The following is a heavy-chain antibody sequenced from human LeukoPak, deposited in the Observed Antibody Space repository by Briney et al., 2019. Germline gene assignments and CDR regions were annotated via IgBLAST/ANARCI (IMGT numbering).Heavy chain of an antibody. D-gene: IGHD5-18*01. CDR1: GFTFSDYY. CDR3: ARLQLWTGTPLDY. V-gene: IGHV3-11*04. J-gene: IGHJ4*02. Sequence: PGGSLRLSCAASGFTFSDYYMSWIRQAPGKGLEWVSSISSSDNTIYYTDSVKGRFAISRDNAKNSLYLQMNSLRAEDTAVYYCARLQLWTGTPLDYWGQGTLVTVSS. CDR2: ISSSDNTI.